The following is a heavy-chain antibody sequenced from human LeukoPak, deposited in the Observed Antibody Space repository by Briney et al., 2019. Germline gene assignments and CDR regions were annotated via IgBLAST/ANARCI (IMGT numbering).Heavy chain of an antibody. CDR3: AKDRRLLWFGELLLDY. D-gene: IGHD3-10*01. J-gene: IGHJ4*02. V-gene: IGHV3-7*01. CDR2: IKQDGSEK. Sequence: PGGSLRLSCAASGFTFSRYGMSWVRQAPGQGLEWVANIKQDGSEKYYVDSVQGRFTISRDNAKNSVYLQMNSLRVEDTAVYYCAKDRRLLWFGELLLDYWGQETLVTVSS. CDR1: GFTFSRYG.